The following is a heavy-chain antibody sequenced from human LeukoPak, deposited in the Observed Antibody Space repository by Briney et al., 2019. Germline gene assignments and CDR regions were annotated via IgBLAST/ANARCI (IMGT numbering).Heavy chain of an antibody. CDR2: ISSSSSYI. CDR1: GFTFSSYS. J-gene: IGHJ4*02. Sequence: GGSLRLSCAASGFTFSSYSMNWVRQAPGKGLEWVSSISSSSSYIYYADSLKGRFTISRDNAKNSLYLQMNSLRAEDTAVYYCARVRFHPYYFDYWGQGTLVTVSS. V-gene: IGHV3-21*04. D-gene: IGHD3-3*01. CDR3: ARVRFHPYYFDY.